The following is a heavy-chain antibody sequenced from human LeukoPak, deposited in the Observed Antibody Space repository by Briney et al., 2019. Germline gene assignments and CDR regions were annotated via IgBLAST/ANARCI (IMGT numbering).Heavy chain of an antibody. CDR2: IRYDGSNK. CDR3: AKAVEDCSGGSCYSNY. J-gene: IGHJ4*02. CDR1: GFTFSSYG. Sequence: GGSLRLSCAASGFTFSSYGMHWVRQAPGKGLEWVAFIRYDGSNKYYADSVKGRFTISRDNSKNTLYLQMNSLRAEDTAVYYCAKAVEDCSGGSCYSNYWGQGTLVTVSS. V-gene: IGHV3-30*02. D-gene: IGHD2-15*01.